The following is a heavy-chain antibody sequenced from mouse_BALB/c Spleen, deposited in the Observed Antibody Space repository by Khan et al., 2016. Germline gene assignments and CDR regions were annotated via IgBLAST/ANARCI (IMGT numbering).Heavy chain of an antibody. CDR2: ISYSGNT. V-gene: IGHV3-2*02. J-gene: IGHJ2*01. D-gene: IGHD1-2*01. CDR1: GYSITSGYG. Sequence: EVQLQESGPGLVKPSQSLSLTCTVTGYSITSGYGWNGIRQFTGNKLEWMGYISYSGNTNYNQYLKSRISITRDTSKNQFYLQMNSVTTEDTATYDCARTARIKYWGQGTTLTVSS. CDR3: ARTARIKY.